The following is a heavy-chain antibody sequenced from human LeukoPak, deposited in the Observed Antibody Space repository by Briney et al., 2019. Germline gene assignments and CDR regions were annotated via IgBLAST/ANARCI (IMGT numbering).Heavy chain of an antibody. Sequence: GGSLRLSRAASGFTFSSYWMHWVRQAPGKGLVWVSRINSDGSSTSYADSVKGRFTISRDNAKNTLYLQMNSLRAEDTAVYYCASIAVAGSYYYYGMDVWGQGTTVTVSS. J-gene: IGHJ6*02. CDR1: GFTFSSYW. V-gene: IGHV3-74*01. CDR3: ASIAVAGSYYYYGMDV. CDR2: INSDGSST. D-gene: IGHD6-19*01.